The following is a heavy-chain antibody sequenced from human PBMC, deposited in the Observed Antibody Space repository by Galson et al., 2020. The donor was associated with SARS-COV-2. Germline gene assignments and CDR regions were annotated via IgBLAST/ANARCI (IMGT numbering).Heavy chain of an antibody. Sequence: GGSLRLSCAASGFTFSNHAMNWIRQAPGKGLEWVSAISENGGDTYYAASVKGRFTLSRDNSRNTLYLQMNSLKIEDTAVYFCAREAIRHTDFDSWGQGTLVTVSS. CDR2: ISENGGDT. V-gene: IGHV3-23*01. J-gene: IGHJ4*02. D-gene: IGHD2-2*02. CDR3: AREAIRHTDFDS. CDR1: GFTFSNHA.